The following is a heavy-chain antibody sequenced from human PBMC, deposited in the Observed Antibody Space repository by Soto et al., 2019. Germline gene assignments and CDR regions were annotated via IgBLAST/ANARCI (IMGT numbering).Heavy chain of an antibody. CDR3: ARVESVVVDDALDI. Sequence: GASVMVSCKASGYTFTSYAMHWVRQAPGQRLEWMGWINAGNGNTKYSQKFQGRVTITRDTSASTAYMELSSLRSEDTAVYYCARVESVVVDDALDIWGQGTMVTVSS. J-gene: IGHJ3*02. D-gene: IGHD2-21*01. CDR1: GYTFTSYA. V-gene: IGHV1-3*01. CDR2: INAGNGNT.